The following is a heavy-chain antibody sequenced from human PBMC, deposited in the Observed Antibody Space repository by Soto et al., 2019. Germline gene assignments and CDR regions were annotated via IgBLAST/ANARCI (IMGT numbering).Heavy chain of an antibody. J-gene: IGHJ6*02. D-gene: IGHD3-22*01. CDR2: ISYDGSNK. CDR1: GFTFSSYG. Sequence: GGSLRFSCAASGFTFSSYGMHWVRQAPGKGLEWVAVISYDGSNKYYADSVKGRFTISRDNSKNTLYLQMNSLRAEDTAVYYCAKAYDSSGYLWTYYYYGMDVWGQGTTVTVSS. CDR3: AKAYDSSGYLWTYYYYGMDV. V-gene: IGHV3-30*18.